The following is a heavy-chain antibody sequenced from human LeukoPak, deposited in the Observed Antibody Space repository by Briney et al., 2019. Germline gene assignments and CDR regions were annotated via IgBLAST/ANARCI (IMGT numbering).Heavy chain of an antibody. CDR2: ISGSADGT. Sequence: GGSLRLSCAASGFTFGSHAMSWVRQAPGKGLEWVSTISGSADGTHYRDSVKGRFTISRDNSKNTLFLQMNGLSAADTAVYYCAKGIGGTLFDYWGQGTLVTVSS. V-gene: IGHV3-23*01. CDR1: GFTFGSHA. D-gene: IGHD4-23*01. J-gene: IGHJ4*02. CDR3: AKGIGGTLFDY.